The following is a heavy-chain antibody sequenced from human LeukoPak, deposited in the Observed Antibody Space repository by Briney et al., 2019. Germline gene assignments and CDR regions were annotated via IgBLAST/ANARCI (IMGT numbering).Heavy chain of an antibody. Sequence: ASVKVSCKTSGYTFTDYYIHWVRQAPGQRLEWMGRINPRSGGINYAQKFQGRVTMTRDTAISTAYMDLSGLRSDDTAVYYCARGGAATVTTVDYWGQGTLVTVSS. V-gene: IGHV1-2*06. J-gene: IGHJ4*02. CDR2: INPRSGGI. D-gene: IGHD4-11*01. CDR1: GYTFTDYY. CDR3: ARGGAATVTTVDY.